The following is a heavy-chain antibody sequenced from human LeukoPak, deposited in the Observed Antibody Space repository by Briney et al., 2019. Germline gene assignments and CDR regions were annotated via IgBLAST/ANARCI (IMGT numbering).Heavy chain of an antibody. CDR2: IYYRTKWYN. CDR3: AGDRDRGGYFDY. Sequence: SQTLSLTCAISGDSVSTNSVAWNWITQSPSRGLEWLGRIYYRTKWYNDYAVSEKSRITINPNTSKNQYSLQLNSVTPEDTAVYYCAGDRDRGGYFDYWGQGTLVTVSS. J-gene: IGHJ4*02. V-gene: IGHV6-1*01. D-gene: IGHD1-14*01. CDR1: GDSVSTNSVA.